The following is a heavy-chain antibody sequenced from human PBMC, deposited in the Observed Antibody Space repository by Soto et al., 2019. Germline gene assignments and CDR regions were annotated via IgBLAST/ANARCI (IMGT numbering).Heavy chain of an antibody. J-gene: IGHJ4*02. Sequence: SETLSLTCAVYGGSFSGYYWSWIRQPPGKGLEWIGEINHSGSTNYNPSLKSRVTISVDTSKNQFSLKLSSVTAADTAVYYCAGRWDYYDSSGPIDYWGQGTRVAVSS. D-gene: IGHD3-22*01. V-gene: IGHV4-34*01. CDR2: INHSGST. CDR3: AGRWDYYDSSGPIDY. CDR1: GGSFSGYY.